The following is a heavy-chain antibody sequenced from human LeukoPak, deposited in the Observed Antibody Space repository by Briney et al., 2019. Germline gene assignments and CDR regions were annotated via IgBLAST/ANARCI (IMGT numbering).Heavy chain of an antibody. J-gene: IGHJ5*02. V-gene: IGHV3-11*06. CDR3: ARGLVGEGEFDP. Sequence: PGGSLRLYCAASGFTFSDYYMSWIRQAPGKGLEWVSYISSSSSYTNYADSVKGRFTISRDNAKNSLYLQMNSLRAEDTAVYYCARGLVGEGEFDPWGQGTLVTVSS. CDR1: GFTFSDYY. CDR2: ISSSSSYT. D-gene: IGHD1-26*01.